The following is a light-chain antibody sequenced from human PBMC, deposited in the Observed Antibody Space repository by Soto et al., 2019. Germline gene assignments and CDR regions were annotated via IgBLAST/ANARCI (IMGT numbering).Light chain of an antibody. CDR1: SSNIGAGYD. CDR3: LSYDSSLGGWV. CDR2: GNS. J-gene: IGLJ3*02. V-gene: IGLV1-40*01. Sequence: QSVLTQPPSVSGAPGQRVTISCTGSSSNIGAGYDVHWYQQLPGTAPKLLIYGNSNRPSGVPDRFSGSKSGTSASLAITGLRAGDEADYYCLSYDSSLGGWVFGGGTKLTVL.